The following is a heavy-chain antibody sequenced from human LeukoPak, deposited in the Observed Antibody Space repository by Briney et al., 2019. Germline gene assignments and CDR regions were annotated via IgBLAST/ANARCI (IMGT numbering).Heavy chain of an antibody. CDR3: ARRPDGFDF. CDR2: VNHSGQS. V-gene: IGHV4-34*01. J-gene: IGHJ3*01. CDR1: GGSFSGYH. Sequence: SETLSLTCAVYGGSFSGYHWSWIRQPPGKGLEWIGDVNHSGQSSYRSSLKSRVTISVDTSKNQFSLRLTSVTAADTAVYYCARRPDGFDFWGQGTMVTVSS.